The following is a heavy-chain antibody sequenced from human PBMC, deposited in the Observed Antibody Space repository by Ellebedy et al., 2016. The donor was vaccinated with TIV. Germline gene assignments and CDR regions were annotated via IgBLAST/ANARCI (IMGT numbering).Heavy chain of an antibody. Sequence: GESLKISCAASGFTFSSYAMSWVRQAPGKGLEWVSTISHTDSRTYYADSVEGRFTISRDNSKNTLYLQMNSLRVEDTAVYYCAGEVGSRQINSWGQGTQVTVSS. CDR1: GFTFSSYA. J-gene: IGHJ4*02. D-gene: IGHD1-26*01. CDR3: AGEVGSRQINS. CDR2: ISHTDSRT. V-gene: IGHV3-23*01.